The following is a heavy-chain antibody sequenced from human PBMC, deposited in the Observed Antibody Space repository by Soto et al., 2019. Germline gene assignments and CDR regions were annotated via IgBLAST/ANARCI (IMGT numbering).Heavy chain of an antibody. Sequence: GGSLRLSCAASGFTFSDYYMSWVRQAPGKGLEWVSVIYSGGSTYYADSVKGRFTISRDNSKNTLYLQMNSLRAEDTAVYYCASSSSWPTNNWFDPWGQGTLVTVSS. J-gene: IGHJ5*02. CDR1: GFTFSDYY. CDR2: IYSGGST. V-gene: IGHV3-53*01. CDR3: ASSSSWPTNNWFDP. D-gene: IGHD6-13*01.